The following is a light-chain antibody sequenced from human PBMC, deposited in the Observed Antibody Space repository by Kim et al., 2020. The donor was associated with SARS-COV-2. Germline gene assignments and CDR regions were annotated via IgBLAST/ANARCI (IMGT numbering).Light chain of an antibody. CDR3: SAWDSSLSAWI. CDR1: SNNVGNQG. V-gene: IGLV10-54*01. CDR2: RNN. Sequence: RQTATLTCTGNSNNVGNQGAAWLQPHPGHPPKLLSYRNNSRPSGISDRLSASRSGGTASLTITGLQPEDEADYYCSAWDSSLSAWIFGGGTQLTVL. J-gene: IGLJ2*01.